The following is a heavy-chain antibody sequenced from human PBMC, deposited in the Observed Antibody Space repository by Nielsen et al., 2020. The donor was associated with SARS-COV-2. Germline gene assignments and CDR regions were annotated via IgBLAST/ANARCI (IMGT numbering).Heavy chain of an antibody. Sequence: LKISCAASGFTFSTYGMHWVRQAPGKGLEWVAVMWYDGSNKYYADSVKGRFTISRDNSKNTLYLQMNSLRAEDTAVYYCARDGLGGMDVWGQGTTVTVSS. CDR3: ARDGLGGMDV. CDR2: MWYDGSNK. D-gene: IGHD6-19*01. CDR1: GFTFSTYG. V-gene: IGHV3-33*08. J-gene: IGHJ6*02.